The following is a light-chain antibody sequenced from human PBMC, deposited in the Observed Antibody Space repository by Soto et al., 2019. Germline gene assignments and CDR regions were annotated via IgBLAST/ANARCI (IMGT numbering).Light chain of an antibody. Sequence: EIVMTQSPATLSVSPGDRATLSCMASQSISSNLAWYQQKPGQAPRLLIYGASTRATGIPARFSGSGSGTDFTPTISSLQSEDFAVSYCQQYNNWPLTFGGGTKVDIK. CDR1: QSISSN. V-gene: IGKV3-15*01. CDR3: QQYNNWPLT. J-gene: IGKJ4*01. CDR2: GAS.